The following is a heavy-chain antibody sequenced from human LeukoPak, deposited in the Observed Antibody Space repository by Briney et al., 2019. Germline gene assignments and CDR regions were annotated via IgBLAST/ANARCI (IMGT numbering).Heavy chain of an antibody. Sequence: GGSLRLSCAASGFTFSSYSMNWVRQAPGKGLEWVSSISSSSSYIYYADSVKGRFTISRDSAKNSLYLQMNSLRAEDTAAYYCARQGPRGRLAAAGTRYMDVWGKGTTVTISS. D-gene: IGHD6-13*01. CDR1: GFTFSSYS. J-gene: IGHJ6*03. CDR2: ISSSSSYI. CDR3: ARQGPRGRLAAAGTRYMDV. V-gene: IGHV3-21*01.